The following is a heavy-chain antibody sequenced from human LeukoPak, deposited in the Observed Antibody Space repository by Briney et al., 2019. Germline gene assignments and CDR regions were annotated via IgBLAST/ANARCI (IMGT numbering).Heavy chain of an antibody. Sequence: GGSLRLSCAASGFTFSSYAMHWVRQAPGKGLEWVAVISCDGSNKYYADSVKGRFTISRDNSKNTLYLQMNSLRAEDTAVYYCARDSGSSWYGGGYFDYWGQGTLVTVSS. J-gene: IGHJ4*02. CDR2: ISCDGSNK. V-gene: IGHV3-30*04. CDR1: GFTFSSYA. D-gene: IGHD6-13*01. CDR3: ARDSGSSWYGGGYFDY.